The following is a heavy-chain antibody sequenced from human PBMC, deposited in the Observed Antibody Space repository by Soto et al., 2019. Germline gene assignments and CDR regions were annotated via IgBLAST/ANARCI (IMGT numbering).Heavy chain of an antibody. J-gene: IGHJ5*02. CDR3: AGHSPEDWSVGP. CDR1: VYSFTSYW. CDR2: IYPGDSYT. Sequence: PGESLKISCKGSVYSFTSYWIGWVRQMPGKCLEWMGIIYPGDSYTXXSPSFQGXXTISAYKSISTXYLQWXNLKASDTAMYDCAGHSPEDWSVGPWRQGTLVTVSS. D-gene: IGHD2-21*01. V-gene: IGHV5-51*01.